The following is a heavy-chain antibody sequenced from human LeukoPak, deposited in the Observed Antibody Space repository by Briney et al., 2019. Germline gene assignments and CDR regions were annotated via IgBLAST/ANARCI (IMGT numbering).Heavy chain of an antibody. CDR1: GFTFSSYS. CDR2: ISSSSSTI. V-gene: IGHV3-48*01. CDR3: ARTPTVTVRGVYFDY. J-gene: IGHJ4*02. D-gene: IGHD4-17*01. Sequence: GGSLRLSCAASGFTFSSYSMNWVRQAPGKGLEWVSYISSSSSTIYYADSVKGRFTISRDNAKNSLYLQMNSLRAEDTAVYYCARTPTVTVRGVYFDYWGQGTLVTVSS.